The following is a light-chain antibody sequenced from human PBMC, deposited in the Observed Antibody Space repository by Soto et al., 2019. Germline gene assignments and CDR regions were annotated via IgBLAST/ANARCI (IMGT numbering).Light chain of an antibody. Sequence: QSVLTQSASVSGSPGQSITISCTGTSSDVGAYNYVSWYQQHPGKAPKLIIYDVSNRPSGVSNRFSGSKSGNTASLTFSALQAEDEADYYCSSFTSSSTRVFGTGTKVTVL. CDR3: SSFTSSSTRV. CDR2: DVS. J-gene: IGLJ1*01. CDR1: SSDVGAYNY. V-gene: IGLV2-14*01.